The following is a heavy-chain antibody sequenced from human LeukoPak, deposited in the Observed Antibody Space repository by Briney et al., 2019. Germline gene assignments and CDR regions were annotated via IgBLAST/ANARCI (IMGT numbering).Heavy chain of an antibody. CDR1: GGSISSGGYY. V-gene: IGHV4-31*03. D-gene: IGHD3-3*01. Sequence: TSQTLSLTCTVSGGSISSGGYYWNWIRQHPGKGLEWIGYFYYSGSTYYNPPLKSRVTMSVDTSKNQFSLKLSSVTAADTAVYYCASAPYRKTYYDFWSGSYGMDVWGQGTTVTVSS. CDR3: ASAPYRKTYYDFWSGSYGMDV. CDR2: FYYSGST. J-gene: IGHJ6*02.